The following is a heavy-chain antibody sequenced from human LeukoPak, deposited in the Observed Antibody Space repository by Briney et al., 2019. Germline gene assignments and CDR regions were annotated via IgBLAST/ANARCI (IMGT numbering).Heavy chain of an antibody. CDR2: IRSQTDGGTT. J-gene: IGHJ4*02. CDR1: GFTFRSAW. CDR3: TTAPDSGSRDDY. Sequence: GESLRLSCTVSGFTFRSAWMSWVRQAPGKGLEWVGRIRSQTDGGTTDHGAPVQGRFTISRDDSQSTVYLQMTSLKIDDTAVYFCTTAPDSGSRDDYWGPGTLVTVSS. D-gene: IGHD1-26*01. V-gene: IGHV3-15*01.